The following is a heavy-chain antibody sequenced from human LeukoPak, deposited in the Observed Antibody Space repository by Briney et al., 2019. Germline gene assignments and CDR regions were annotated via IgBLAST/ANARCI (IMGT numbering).Heavy chain of an antibody. CDR3: ARHTPGYGWFDP. CDR1: GGSISDYY. D-gene: IGHD5-12*01. V-gene: IGHV4-59*01. J-gene: IGHJ5*02. CDR2: IFYSGST. Sequence: SETLSLTCTVSGGSISDYYWSWVRQPPGKGLEWIAYIFYSGSTNYNPSLKSRVTMSVDTSKNQFSLKLSSVAAADTAVYYCARHTPGYGWFDPWGQGTLVTVSS.